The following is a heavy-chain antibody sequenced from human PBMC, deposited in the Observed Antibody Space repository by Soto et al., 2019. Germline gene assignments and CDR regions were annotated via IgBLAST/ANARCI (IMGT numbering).Heavy chain of an antibody. J-gene: IGHJ4*02. CDR2: IYPGDSDT. V-gene: IGHV5-51*01. CDR3: ARHLGYCSSTSCHGHFDY. Sequence: GESLKISCKGSGYSFTSYWIGWVRQMPGKGLEWMGIIYPGDSDTRYSPSFQGQVTISADKSISTAYLQWSSLKASDTAMYYYARHLGYCSSTSCHGHFDYWGQGTLVTVSS. D-gene: IGHD2-2*01. CDR1: GYSFTSYW.